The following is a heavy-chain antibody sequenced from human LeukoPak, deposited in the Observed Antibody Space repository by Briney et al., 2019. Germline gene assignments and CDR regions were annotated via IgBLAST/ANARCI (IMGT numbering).Heavy chain of an antibody. J-gene: IGHJ3*02. D-gene: IGHD5-18*01. CDR1: GGSISSYY. CDR3: ARHSGRGGYSYGYHDAFDI. CDR2: IYYNGAT. Sequence: SETLSLTCTVSGGSISSYYWNWIRQPPGKGLEWIGYIYYNGATNYSPSLKSRVTISVDMSKNQFSLKLSSVTAADTAVYYCARHSGRGGYSYGYHDAFDIWGQGTMVTVSS. V-gene: IGHV4-59*08.